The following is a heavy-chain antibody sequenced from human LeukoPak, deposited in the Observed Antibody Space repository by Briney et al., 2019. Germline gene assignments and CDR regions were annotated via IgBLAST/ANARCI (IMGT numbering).Heavy chain of an antibody. V-gene: IGHV4-34*01. CDR3: ARLELDGYNWYY. J-gene: IGHJ4*02. CDR1: GGSFSGYY. Sequence: PSETLSLTCAVYGGSFSGYYWSWIRQPPGKGLEWIGSIYYSGSTYYNPSLKSRVTISVDTSKNQFSLKLSSVTAADTAVYYCARLELDGYNWYYWGQGTLVTVSS. CDR2: IYYSGST. D-gene: IGHD5-24*01.